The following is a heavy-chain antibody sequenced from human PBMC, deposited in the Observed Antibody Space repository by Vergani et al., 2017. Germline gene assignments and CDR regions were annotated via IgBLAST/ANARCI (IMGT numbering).Heavy chain of an antibody. D-gene: IGHD3-3*01. CDR3: AXRTGITIFGVEYNWFDP. V-gene: IGHV5-51*01. Sequence: EVQLVQSGAEVKKPGESLKISCKGSGYSFTSYWIGWVRQMPGKGLEWMGIIYPGDSDTRYSPSFQGQVTISADKSISTAYLQWSSLKASDTAMYYCAXRTGITIFGVEYNWFDPWGQGTLVTVSS. CDR2: IYPGDSDT. CDR1: GYSFTSYW. J-gene: IGHJ5*02.